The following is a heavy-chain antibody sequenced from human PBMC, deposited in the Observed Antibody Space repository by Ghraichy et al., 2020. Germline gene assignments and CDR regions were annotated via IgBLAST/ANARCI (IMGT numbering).Heavy chain of an antibody. CDR1: GFTFSNYW. CDR3: ARDVGCSGGSCYPSPTFDY. V-gene: IGHV3-7*01. D-gene: IGHD2-15*01. J-gene: IGHJ4*02. Sequence: GGSLRLSCAASGFTFSNYWMSWVRQAPGKGLEWVANIKQDGSEKYYVDSVKGRFTISKDNAKNSLYLQMNSLRAEDTAVYYCARDVGCSGGSCYPSPTFDYWGQGTLVTVSS. CDR2: IKQDGSEK.